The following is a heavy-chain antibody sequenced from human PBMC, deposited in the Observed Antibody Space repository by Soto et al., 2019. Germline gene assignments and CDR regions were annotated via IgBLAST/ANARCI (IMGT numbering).Heavy chain of an antibody. J-gene: IGHJ6*02. CDR2: ISWNSGSI. Sequence: PGGSLRLSCAASGFTFDDYAMHWVRQAPGKGLEWVSGISWNSGSIGYADSVKGRFTISRDNAKNSLYLQMNSLRAEDTALYYCAKVIGSSGCHWGPYYSSYYGMDVGGQGTTVTVSS. D-gene: IGHD6-19*01. CDR1: GFTFDDYA. CDR3: AKVIGSSGCHWGPYYSSYYGMDV. V-gene: IGHV3-9*01.